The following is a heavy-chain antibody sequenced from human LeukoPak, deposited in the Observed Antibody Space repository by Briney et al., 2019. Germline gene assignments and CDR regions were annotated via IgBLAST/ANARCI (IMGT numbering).Heavy chain of an antibody. V-gene: IGHV4-4*07. D-gene: IGHD3-16*01. Sequence: SETLSLTCTVSGGSISSSYWSWIRQPAGKGLEWIGRFFTSGTTEYSPSLKSRVTMSVDTSKNQFSLKLTSVTAADTAVYYCARDFGFASAWGQGALVTVSS. J-gene: IGHJ5*02. CDR3: ARDFGFASA. CDR2: FFTSGTT. CDR1: GGSISSSY.